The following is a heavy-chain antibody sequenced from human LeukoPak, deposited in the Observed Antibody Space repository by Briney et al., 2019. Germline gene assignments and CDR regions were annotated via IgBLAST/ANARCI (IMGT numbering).Heavy chain of an antibody. CDR1: GFTFSSYA. D-gene: IGHD6-19*01. V-gene: IGHV3-30*04. CDR2: ISYDGSNK. Sequence: GGSLRLSCAASGFTFSSYAMHWVRQAPGKGLEWVAVISYDGSNKYYADSVKGRFTISRDNSKNTLYLQMNSLRAEDTAVYYCARDVGSAVASRYYAFDIWGQGTMVTVSS. J-gene: IGHJ3*02. CDR3: ARDVGSAVASRYYAFDI.